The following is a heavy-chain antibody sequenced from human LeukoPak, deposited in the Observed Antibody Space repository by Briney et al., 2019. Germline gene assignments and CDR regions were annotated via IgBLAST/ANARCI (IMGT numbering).Heavy chain of an antibody. V-gene: IGHV1-46*01. CDR2: IYPRDGST. J-gene: IGHJ4*02. CDR1: GYSFTSNY. Sequence: ASEKVSCKVPGYSFTSNYIHWVRQAPGQGLEWMGMIYPRDGSTSYAQRFQDRVTVTRDTSTSTVHMEPSGLRSEDTAVYYCARDQEGFDYWGQGTLVTVSS. CDR3: ARDQEGFDY.